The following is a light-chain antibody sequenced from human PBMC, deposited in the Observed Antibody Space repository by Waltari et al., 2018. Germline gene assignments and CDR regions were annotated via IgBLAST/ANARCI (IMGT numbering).Light chain of an antibody. CDR1: SSNIGTNY. V-gene: IGLV1-51*01. J-gene: IGLJ2*01. Sequence: QSVLTQPPSVSAAPGQKVTISCSGSSSNIGTNYVSWYQQLPGTAPKLLIDDKNKRPSGIPDRVSGSQSGTSATLGITGLQTGDEADYYCGTWDSSLSATVCGGGTKLTVL. CDR3: GTWDSSLSATV. CDR2: DKN.